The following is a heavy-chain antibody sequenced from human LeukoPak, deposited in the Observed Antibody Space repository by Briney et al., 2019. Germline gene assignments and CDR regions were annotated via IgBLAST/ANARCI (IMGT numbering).Heavy chain of an antibody. D-gene: IGHD3-10*01. CDR1: GGTFSSYA. CDR3: ARAAMVRGVIPDY. J-gene: IGHJ4*02. CDR2: IIPMLGIA. Sequence: SVKVSCKASGGTFSSYAISWVRQAPGQGLEWMGRIIPMLGIANYAQKFQGRVTITADKSTSTAYMELSSLRSEDTAVYYCARAAMVRGVIPDYRGQGTLVTVSP. V-gene: IGHV1-69*04.